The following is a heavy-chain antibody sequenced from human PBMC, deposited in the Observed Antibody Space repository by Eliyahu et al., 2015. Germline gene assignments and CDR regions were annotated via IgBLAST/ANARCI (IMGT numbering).Heavy chain of an antibody. CDR2: IAPGGSEK. Sequence: QVQLVESGGGVVQPGRSLRLSCVASGFSFNRFAMHWVRXAPGKGPEWVAVIAPGGSEKYYRDSVKGRFIISRDNSKNTVYLEMNNLRAEETAVYYCAKESGGHSEIDYWGQGNLVTVSS. V-gene: IGHV3-30*18. D-gene: IGHD6-25*01. J-gene: IGHJ4*02. CDR1: GFSFNRFA. CDR3: AKESGGHSEIDY.